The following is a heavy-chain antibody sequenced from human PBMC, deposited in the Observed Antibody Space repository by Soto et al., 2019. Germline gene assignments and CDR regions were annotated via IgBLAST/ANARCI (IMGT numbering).Heavy chain of an antibody. J-gene: IGHJ4*02. Sequence: QVQLQQWGAGLLKPSETLSLTCAVHGGSFSGYYWSWIRQPPGKGLEWIGEINHSGSTNYNPSLKSRVTISVDTSKNQFSLKLSSVTAADTAVYYCARDYYDSSGRPTIDYWGQGTLVTVSS. V-gene: IGHV4-34*01. CDR2: INHSGST. CDR3: ARDYYDSSGRPTIDY. CDR1: GGSFSGYY. D-gene: IGHD3-22*01.